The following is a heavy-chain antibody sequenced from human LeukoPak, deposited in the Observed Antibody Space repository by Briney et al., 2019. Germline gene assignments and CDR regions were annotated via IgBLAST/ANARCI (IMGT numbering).Heavy chain of an antibody. D-gene: IGHD3-3*01. V-gene: IGHV4-30-4*08. CDR1: GGSISSGDYY. CDR3: ARVRVTISIDP. J-gene: IGHJ5*02. CDR2: IYYSGST. Sequence: SETLSPTXTVSGGSISSGDYYWSWIRQPPGKGLEWIGYIYYSGSTYYNPSLKSRVTISVDTSKNQFSLKLSSVTAADTAVYYCARVRVTISIDPWGQGTLVTVSS.